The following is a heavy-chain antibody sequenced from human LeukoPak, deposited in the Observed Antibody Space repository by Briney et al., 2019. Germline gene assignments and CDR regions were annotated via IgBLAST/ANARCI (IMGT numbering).Heavy chain of an antibody. D-gene: IGHD6-19*01. V-gene: IGHV3-9*01. Sequence: GGSLRLSCAASGFTFDDYAMHWVRQAPGKGLEWVSGISWNSGSIGYADSVKGRFTISRDNAKNSLYLQMNSLRAEDTALYYCAKDKAAYSGGLSSFDYWGQGTLVTVSS. CDR3: AKDKAAYSGGLSSFDY. CDR1: GFTFDDYA. CDR2: ISWNSGSI. J-gene: IGHJ4*02.